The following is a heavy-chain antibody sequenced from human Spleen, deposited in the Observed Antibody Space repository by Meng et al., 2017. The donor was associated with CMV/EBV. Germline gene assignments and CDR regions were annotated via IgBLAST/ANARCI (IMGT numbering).Heavy chain of an antibody. CDR2: ISGSGGDT. D-gene: IGHD6-13*01. J-gene: IGHJ5*01. Sequence: GGSLRLSCAASGFTFSTYWMTWVRQAPGKGPEWVSAISGSGGDTFYVDSVKGRFTISRDNSKNMLYLQMNSLSDDDTAMYYCAKGLGSSRGWFDSWGQGTLVTVSS. V-gene: IGHV3-23*01. CDR3: AKGLGSSRGWFDS. CDR1: GFTFSTYW.